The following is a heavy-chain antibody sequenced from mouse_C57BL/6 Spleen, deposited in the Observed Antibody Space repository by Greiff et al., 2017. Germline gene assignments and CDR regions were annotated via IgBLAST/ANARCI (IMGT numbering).Heavy chain of an antibody. Sequence: VQLQQSGAELVKPGASVKISCKASGYAFSSYWMNWVKQRPGTGLEWIGQIYPGDGDTNYNGKFKGKATLTADKSSSTAYMQLSSLTSEDSAVYFCARDYYGSSYYAMDYWGQGTSVTVSS. CDR1: GYAFSSYW. V-gene: IGHV1-80*01. CDR2: IYPGDGDT. J-gene: IGHJ4*01. D-gene: IGHD1-1*01. CDR3: ARDYYGSSYYAMDY.